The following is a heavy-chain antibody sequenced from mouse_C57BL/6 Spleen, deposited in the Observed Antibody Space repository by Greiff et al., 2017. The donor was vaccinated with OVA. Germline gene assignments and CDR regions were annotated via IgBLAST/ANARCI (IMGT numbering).Heavy chain of an antibody. CDR2: IDPETGGT. CDR1: GYTFTDYE. D-gene: IGHD1-1*01. CDR3: TREGFITTPH. Sequence: VQLQESGAELVRPGASVTLSCKASGYTFTDYEMHWVKQTPVHGLEWIGAIDPETGGTAYNQKFKGKAILTADKSSSTAYMELRSLTSEDSAVYYCTREGFITTPHWGQGTTLTVSS. J-gene: IGHJ2*01. V-gene: IGHV1-15*01.